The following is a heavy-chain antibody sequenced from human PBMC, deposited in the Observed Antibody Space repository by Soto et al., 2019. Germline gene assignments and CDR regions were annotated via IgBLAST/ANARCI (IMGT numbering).Heavy chain of an antibody. V-gene: IGHV3-30-3*01. CDR2: ISYDGSNK. Sequence: QVQLVESGGGVVQPGRSLRLSCAASGFTFSSYAMHWVRQAPGKGLEWVAVISYDGSNKYYADSVTGRFTISRDKSQNTLYLQMNSLRAEDTAVYYCARGLRFLECWDYWGQGTLVTVSS. J-gene: IGHJ4*02. CDR1: GFTFSSYA. CDR3: ARGLRFLECWDY. D-gene: IGHD3-3*01.